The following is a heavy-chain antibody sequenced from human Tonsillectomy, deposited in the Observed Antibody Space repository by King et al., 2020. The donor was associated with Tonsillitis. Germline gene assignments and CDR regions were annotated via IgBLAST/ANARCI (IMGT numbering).Heavy chain of an antibody. D-gene: IGHD5-12*01. CDR1: GYRFSNYL. V-gene: IGHV5-10-1*03. CDR3: ATRTGFSGYDSFFEF. CDR2: IDPSDSYT. Sequence: EVQLVQSGAEVKKPGESLRISCTGSGYRFSNYLITWVRQMPGKGLEWMGRIDPSDSYTNYSPSFQGHVTISADKSISTAYLQWSSLKASDTAIYYCATRTGFSGYDSFFEFWGQGTLVTVSS. J-gene: IGHJ4*02.